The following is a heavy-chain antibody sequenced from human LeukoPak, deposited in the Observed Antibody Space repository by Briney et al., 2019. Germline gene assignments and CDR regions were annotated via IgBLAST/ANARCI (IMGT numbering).Heavy chain of an antibody. Sequence: GASVKVSCKASGYTFTSYAMHWVRQAPGQRLEWMGWINAGNGNTKYSQKFQGRVTITADESTSTAYMELSSLRSEDTAVYYCARVGNYGEDYYYYMDVWGKGTTVTVSS. CDR1: GYTFTSYA. CDR2: INAGNGNT. V-gene: IGHV1-3*01. D-gene: IGHD4-17*01. J-gene: IGHJ6*03. CDR3: ARVGNYGEDYYYYMDV.